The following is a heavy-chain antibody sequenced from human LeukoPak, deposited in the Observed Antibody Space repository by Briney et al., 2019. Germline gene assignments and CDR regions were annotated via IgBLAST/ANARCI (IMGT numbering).Heavy chain of an antibody. CDR2: INHSGST. CDR1: GGSFSGYY. J-gene: IGHJ4*02. V-gene: IGHV4-34*01. D-gene: IGHD3-16*02. CDR3: ARGLYDYVWGSYRLHFDY. Sequence: SETLSLTCAVYGGSFSGYYWSWIRQPPGKGLEWIGEINHSGSTNYNPSLKSRVTISVDTSKNQFSLKLSSVTAADTAVYYCARGLYDYVWGSYRLHFDYWGRGTLVTVSS.